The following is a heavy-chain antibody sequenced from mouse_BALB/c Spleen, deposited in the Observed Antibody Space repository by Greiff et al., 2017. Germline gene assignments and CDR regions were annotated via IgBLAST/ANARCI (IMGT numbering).Heavy chain of an antibody. CDR1: GYSITSDYA. CDR3: ASYDGYYRDY. CDR2: ISYSGST. J-gene: IGHJ2*01. Sequence: EVQLQESGPGLVKPSQSLSLTCTVTGYSITSDYAWNWIRQFPGNKLEWMGYISYSGSTSYNPSLKSRISITRDTSKNQFFLQLNSVTTEDTATYYCASYDGYYRDYWGQGTTLTVSS. D-gene: IGHD2-3*01. V-gene: IGHV3-2*02.